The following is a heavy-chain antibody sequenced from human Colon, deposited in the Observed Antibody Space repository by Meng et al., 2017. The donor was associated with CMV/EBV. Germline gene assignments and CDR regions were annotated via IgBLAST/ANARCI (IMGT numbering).Heavy chain of an antibody. V-gene: IGHV1-69*05. J-gene: IGHJ4*02. CDR2: SIPIFGTA. Sequence: TCSSYAISWVRQRPGQGLEWMGGSIPIFGTANYAQKFQDRVTITTDESTSTAYMELSSLRSEDTAVYYCARSTSLYCSSTSCHRPFDYWGQGTLVTVSS. D-gene: IGHD2-2*01. CDR3: ARSTSLYCSSTSCHRPFDY. CDR1: TCSSYA.